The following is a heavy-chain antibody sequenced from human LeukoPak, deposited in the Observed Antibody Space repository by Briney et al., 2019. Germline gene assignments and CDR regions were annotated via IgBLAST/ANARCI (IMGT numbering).Heavy chain of an antibody. V-gene: IGHV3-30*18. CDR2: ISYDGSNK. D-gene: IGHD3-22*01. J-gene: IGHJ4*02. CDR1: GFIFSSYA. Sequence: GGSLRLSCAASGFIFSSYAMHWVRQAPGKGLEWVAVISYDGSNKYYADSVKGRITISRDNSKNTLYLQMNSLRAEDTAVYYCAKGGDSSGYYGGPDYWGQGTLVTVSS. CDR3: AKGGDSSGYYGGPDY.